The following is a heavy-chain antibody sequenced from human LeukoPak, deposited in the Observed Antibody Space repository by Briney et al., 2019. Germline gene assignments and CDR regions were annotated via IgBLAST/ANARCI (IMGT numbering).Heavy chain of an antibody. CDR1: GGSISSYY. CDR2: IYYSGST. Sequence: SETLSLTCTVSGGSISSYYWSWIRQPPGKGLQWIGYIYYSGSTNYNPSLNSRVTISIDTSKNQFSLKLSSVTAADTAVYYCARETTGLARYFDYWGQGTLVTVSS. J-gene: IGHJ4*02. V-gene: IGHV4-59*12. D-gene: IGHD4-11*01. CDR3: ARETTGLARYFDY.